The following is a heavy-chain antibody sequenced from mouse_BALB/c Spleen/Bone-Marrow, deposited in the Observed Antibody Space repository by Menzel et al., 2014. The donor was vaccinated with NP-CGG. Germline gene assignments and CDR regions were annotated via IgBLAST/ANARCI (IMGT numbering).Heavy chain of an antibody. CDR3: ARQLPYAMDY. J-gene: IGHJ4*01. CDR2: IGSGGSYT. V-gene: IGHV5-9*02. D-gene: IGHD2-12*01. CDR1: GFAFSSYE. Sequence: EVHLVESGGGLVKPGGSLKLSCAASGFAFSSYEMSWVRQTPEKRLEWVATIGSGGSYTYYPDSVKGRFTISRDNARNTLYLQMSSLRSEDTALYYCARQLPYAMDYWGQGTSVTVSS.